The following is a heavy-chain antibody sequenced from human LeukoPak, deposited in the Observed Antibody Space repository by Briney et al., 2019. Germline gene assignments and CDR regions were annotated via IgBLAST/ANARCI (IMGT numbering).Heavy chain of an antibody. Sequence: PGRSLRLSCAASGFTISNYWMSWVRQAPGKGLEWVANIKQDGSDKYYVGSVKGRFTISRDNAKNSLYLQMNSLRAEDTAVYYCARTPWDFWSNSMDVWGKGTTVTVSS. CDR2: IKQDGSDK. D-gene: IGHD3-3*01. CDR3: ARTPWDFWSNSMDV. V-gene: IGHV3-7*01. CDR1: GFTISNYW. J-gene: IGHJ6*04.